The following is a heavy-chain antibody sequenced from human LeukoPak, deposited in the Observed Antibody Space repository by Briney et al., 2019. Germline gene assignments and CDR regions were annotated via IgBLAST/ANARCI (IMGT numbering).Heavy chain of an antibody. D-gene: IGHD5-12*01. CDR1: GFTFNSYS. CDR3: ARGTTGGYSPSH. J-gene: IGHJ4*02. Sequence: GGSLRLSCAASGFTFNSYSMNWVRQAPGKGLEWVSFISSSSYTIHYADSVKGRFTISRDNGKNSLYLQMNSLRAEDTAVYYCARGTTGGYSPSHWGQGTLVTVSS. V-gene: IGHV3-48*01. CDR2: ISSSSYTI.